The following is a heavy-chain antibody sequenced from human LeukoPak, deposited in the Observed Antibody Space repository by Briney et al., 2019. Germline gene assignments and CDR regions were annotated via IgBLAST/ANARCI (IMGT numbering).Heavy chain of an antibody. CDR3: TKFSSPLNGGCDFDY. CDR2: ISWNSDDR. V-gene: IGHV3-9*01. J-gene: IGHJ4*02. D-gene: IGHD7-27*01. Sequence: GGSLRLSCAASGFTFDHYAIHWVRQVPGKGLEWVCGISWNSDDRDYADSVKGRFSVSRDNAKSSLYLEMNSLKAEDTAFYYFTKFSSPLNGGCDFDYGGGGPRVTVPS. CDR1: GFTFDHYA.